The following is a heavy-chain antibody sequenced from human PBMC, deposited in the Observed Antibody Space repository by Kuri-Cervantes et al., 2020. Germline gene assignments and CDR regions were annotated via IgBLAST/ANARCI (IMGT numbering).Heavy chain of an antibody. J-gene: IGHJ6*03. V-gene: IGHV4-34*01. Sequence: NLSLTGAVYGGSFGGYYWSWIRQPPGKALEWIGEINHSGSTNYNPSLKSRVTISVDTSKNQFSLKLSSVTAADTAVYYCARDAGDIVVVPAAGSNYYYYMDVWGKGTTVTVSS. CDR3: ARDAGDIVVVPAAGSNYYYYMDV. CDR2: INHSGST. D-gene: IGHD2-2*01. CDR1: GGSFGGYY.